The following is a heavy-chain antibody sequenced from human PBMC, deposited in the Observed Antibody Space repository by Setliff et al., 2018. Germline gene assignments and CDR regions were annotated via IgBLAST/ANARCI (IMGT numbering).Heavy chain of an antibody. CDR2: IWHDGTTK. J-gene: IGHJ6*03. Sequence: GGSLRLSCTTSGFSLDSHTMLWVRQAPGKGLDWVTLIWHDGTTKIYADSVKGRFSMSRDISRNTLYLQMNRLTVKDTAVYYCAGGQPLVRKYYYYMDVWGKGTTVTV. D-gene: IGHD3-10*01. CDR3: AGGQPLVRKYYYYMDV. V-gene: IGHV3-33*03. CDR1: GFSLDSHT.